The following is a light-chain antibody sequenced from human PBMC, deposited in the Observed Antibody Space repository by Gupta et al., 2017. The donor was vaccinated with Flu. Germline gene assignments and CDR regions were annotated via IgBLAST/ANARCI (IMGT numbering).Light chain of an antibody. J-gene: IGLJ3*02. Sequence: SLLTPPPSASGTPGPSVPIFCSGGSSDIGSTPVYWEQQVAETAPKLLIDNNDQRPAGVADRFSASKAGTAASLTTSGLPADEEDYYCYAAENASMNGWLFGGGTKLTVL. V-gene: IGLV1-44*01. CDR3: AAENASMNGWL. CDR1: SSDIGSTP. CDR2: NND.